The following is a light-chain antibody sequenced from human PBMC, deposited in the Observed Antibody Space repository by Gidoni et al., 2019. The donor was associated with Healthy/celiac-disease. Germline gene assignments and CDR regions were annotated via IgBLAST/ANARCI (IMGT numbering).Light chain of an antibody. CDR2: GAS. J-gene: IGKJ4*01. CDR3: QQYNNWPLT. V-gene: IGKV3-15*01. CDR1: QSVSIN. Sequence: EIVMTQSPATLSVSPGDRATLSCRASQSVSINLAWYQQKPGKAPRLLIYGASTRATGIPARFSGSGSGTEFTLTISSLQSEDFAVYYCQQYNNWPLTFGGGTKVEIK.